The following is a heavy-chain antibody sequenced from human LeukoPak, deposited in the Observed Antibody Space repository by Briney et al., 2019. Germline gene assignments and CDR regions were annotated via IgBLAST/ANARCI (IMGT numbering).Heavy chain of an antibody. CDR1: GFTFSSYG. V-gene: IGHV3-23*01. CDR2: IGGSGVST. J-gene: IGHJ4*02. CDR3: APLAVADDYFDY. Sequence: PGESLRLSCAASGFTFSSYGMSWVRQAPGKGLEWVSSIGGSGVSTYYADSVKGRFTISRGNSKNTLYLQMNSLRPEDTAVYYCAPLAVADDYFDYWGQGTLVTVS. D-gene: IGHD6-19*01.